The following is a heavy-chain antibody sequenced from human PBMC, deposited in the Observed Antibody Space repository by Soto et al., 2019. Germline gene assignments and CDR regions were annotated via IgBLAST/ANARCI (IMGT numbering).Heavy chain of an antibody. D-gene: IGHD2-15*01. CDR3: ARARYCSGGSCRGWFDP. CDR2: IIPIFGPA. J-gene: IGHJ5*02. V-gene: IGHV1-69*06. CDR1: GGTFSSYA. Sequence: QVQLVQSGAEVKKPGSSVKVSCKASGGTFSSYAISWVRQAPGQGLEWMGGIIPIFGPANYAQKLQGRVTITADKSTSNAYMQLSSLRSEDTAVYYCARARYCSGGSCRGWFDPWGKGTLVTVSS.